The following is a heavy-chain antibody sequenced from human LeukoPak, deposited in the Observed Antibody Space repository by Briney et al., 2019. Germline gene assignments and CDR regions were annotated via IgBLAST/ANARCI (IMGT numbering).Heavy chain of an antibody. CDR3: AREEAVAGIDL. CDR1: GYTFTNYA. CDR2: INTNTGNP. D-gene: IGHD6-19*01. J-gene: IGHJ4*02. V-gene: IGHV7-4-1*02. Sequence: GASVKVSCKASGYTFTNYAINWVRLAPGQGLEWMGWINTNTGNPTYAQGFAGRFVFSLDTSVGTAYLQISSLNVEDTGVYYCAREEAVAGIDLWGQGTPVTVSS.